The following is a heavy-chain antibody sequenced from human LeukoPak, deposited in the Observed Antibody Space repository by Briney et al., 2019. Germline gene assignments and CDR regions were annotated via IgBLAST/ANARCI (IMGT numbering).Heavy chain of an antibody. Sequence: SETLSLTCTVSGGSISSYYWSWIRQPPGKGLEWIGYIYYSGSTNYNPSLWSRVTISVDTSKNQFSLKLSSVPAADTAVYYCARRICTSTTCWFDPWGQGTLVTVSS. D-gene: IGHD2-2*01. J-gene: IGHJ5*02. CDR1: GGSISSYY. CDR2: IYYSGST. CDR3: ARRICTSTTCWFDP. V-gene: IGHV4-59*08.